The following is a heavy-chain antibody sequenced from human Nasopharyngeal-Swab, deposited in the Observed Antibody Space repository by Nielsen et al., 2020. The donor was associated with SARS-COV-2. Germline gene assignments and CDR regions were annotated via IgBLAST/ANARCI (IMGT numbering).Heavy chain of an antibody. Sequence: GESLKISCAASCITFRKYAMQWVRQAPGKGLGWVATVWVDGSNEYYEDSVKGRFTISRDNSKSTVDLQMNSLRVEDTAVYYCARPLGYCSGGTCVGTKTFDIWGQGTMVTVSS. V-gene: IGHV3-33*01. CDR3: ARPLGYCSGGTCVGTKTFDI. CDR1: CITFRKYA. CDR2: VWVDGSNE. D-gene: IGHD2-15*01. J-gene: IGHJ3*02.